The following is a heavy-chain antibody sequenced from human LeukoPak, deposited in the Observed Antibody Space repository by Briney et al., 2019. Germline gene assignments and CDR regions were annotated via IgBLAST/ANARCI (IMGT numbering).Heavy chain of an antibody. J-gene: IGHJ2*01. CDR1: GGSISSYY. CDR2: IYYSGST. CDR3: ARGLRLGELSYNYWYFDL. V-gene: IGHV4-59*01. D-gene: IGHD3-16*02. Sequence: SETLSLTCTVSGGSISSYYWSWIRQPPGKGLEWIGYIYYSGSTNYNPSLKSRVTISVDTSKNQFSLKLSSVTAADTAVYYCARGLRLGELSYNYWYFDLWGRGTLVTVSS.